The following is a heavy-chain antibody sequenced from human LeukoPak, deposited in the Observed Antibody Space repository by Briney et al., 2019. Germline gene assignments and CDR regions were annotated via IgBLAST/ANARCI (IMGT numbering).Heavy chain of an antibody. V-gene: IGHV1-69*05. CDR3: ARAGDYDARFDP. D-gene: IGHD4-17*01. J-gene: IGHJ5*02. Sequence: SVTVSCKASGGTFSSYAISWVRQAPGQGLEWMGGIIPIFGTANYAQKFQGRVTITTDESTSTAYMELSSLRSEDTAVYYCARAGDYDARFDPWGQGTLVTVSS. CDR2: IIPIFGTA. CDR1: GGTFSSYA.